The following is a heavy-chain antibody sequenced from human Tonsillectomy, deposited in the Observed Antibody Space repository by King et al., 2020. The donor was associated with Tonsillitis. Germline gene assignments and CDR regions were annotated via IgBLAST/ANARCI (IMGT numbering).Heavy chain of an antibody. J-gene: IGHJ4*02. CDR1: GFTFSSYA. V-gene: IGHV3-30-3*01. Sequence: VQLVESGGGVVQPGRSLRLSCAASGFTFSSYAMHWVRQAPGKGLEWVAVISYDGSNKYYGDSVKGRFTISRDNSKNTLYLQMNSLRGEDTAVYYCARYYYGSGSYLVSLDYWGQGTLVTVSS. CDR3: ARYYYGSGSYLVSLDY. CDR2: ISYDGSNK. D-gene: IGHD3-10*01.